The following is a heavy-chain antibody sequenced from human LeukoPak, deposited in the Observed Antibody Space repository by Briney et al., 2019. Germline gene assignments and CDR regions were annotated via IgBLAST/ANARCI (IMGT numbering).Heavy chain of an antibody. Sequence: PGGSLRLSCAASAFSLNAYNMNWVRQAPGKGLEWVSSISYTGTYIYYADSVKGRFTISRDNAQNSLYLQMNSLRAEDTAIYYCVRDRGTYRPIDYWGQGTLVAVSS. CDR3: VRDRGTYRPIDY. V-gene: IGHV3-21*04. D-gene: IGHD1-26*01. J-gene: IGHJ4*02. CDR2: ISYTGTYI. CDR1: AFSLNAYN.